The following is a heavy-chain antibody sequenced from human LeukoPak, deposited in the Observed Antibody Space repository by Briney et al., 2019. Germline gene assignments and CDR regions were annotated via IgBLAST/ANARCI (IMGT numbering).Heavy chain of an antibody. CDR2: IYSGGST. V-gene: IGHV3-53*01. D-gene: IGHD3-22*01. CDR3: ARGLDYYDREGAFDI. Sequence: GGSLRLSCAASGFTVSSNYMSWVRQAPGKGLEWVSVIYSGGSTYYADSVKGRFTISRDNSKNTLYLQMNSLRAEDTAVYYCARGLDYYDREGAFDIWGQGTMVTVSS. CDR1: GFTVSSNY. J-gene: IGHJ3*02.